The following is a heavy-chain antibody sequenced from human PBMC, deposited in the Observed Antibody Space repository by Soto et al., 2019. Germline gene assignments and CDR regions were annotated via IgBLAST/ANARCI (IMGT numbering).Heavy chain of an antibody. J-gene: IGHJ4*02. CDR3: ARREGSMVRGALDY. Sequence: QVQLVESGGGVVQPGRSLRLSCAASGFTFSSYAMHWVRQAPGKGLEWVAVISYDGSNKYYADFVKGRFTISRDNSKNTLYLQMNNLRAEHTTVYYCARREGSMVRGALDYWGQGTLVTVSS. CDR2: ISYDGSNK. V-gene: IGHV3-30-3*01. D-gene: IGHD3-10*01. CDR1: GFTFSSYA.